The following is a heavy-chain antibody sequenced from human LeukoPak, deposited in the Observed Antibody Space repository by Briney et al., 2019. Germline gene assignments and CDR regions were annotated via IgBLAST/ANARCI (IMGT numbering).Heavy chain of an antibody. CDR2: NSGNT. D-gene: IGHD2-15*01. J-gene: IGHJ1*01. Sequence: NSGNTGYAQKFQGRVTMTRNTSISTAYMELSSLRSEDTAVYYCARVYCSGGSCYVRYFQHWGQGTLVTVSS. CDR3: ARVYCSGGSCYVRYFQH. V-gene: IGHV1-8*01.